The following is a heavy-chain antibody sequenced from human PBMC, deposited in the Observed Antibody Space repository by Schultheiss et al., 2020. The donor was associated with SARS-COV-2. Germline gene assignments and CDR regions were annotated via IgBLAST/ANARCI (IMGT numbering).Heavy chain of an antibody. CDR3: ARDSTYWSGQYYYGMDV. CDR2: ISGSGGST. V-gene: IGHV3-23*01. CDR1: GFTFDDYA. J-gene: IGHJ6*02. D-gene: IGHD3-3*01. Sequence: GGSLRLSCAASGFTFDDYAMHWVRQAPGKGLEWVSAISGSGGSTYYADSVKGRFTISRDNAKNSLYLQMNSLRAEDTAVYYCARDSTYWSGQYYYGMDVWGQGTTVTVSS.